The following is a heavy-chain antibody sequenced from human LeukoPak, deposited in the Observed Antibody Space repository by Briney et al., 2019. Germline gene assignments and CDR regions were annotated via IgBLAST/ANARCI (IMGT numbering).Heavy chain of an antibody. Sequence: GGSLRLSCAASEFDFSSHAMTWVRQAPGKGLEWVSAISISGSKTYYADSVKGRFTIPRDNSKNTLYLQMNSLRAEDTAVYYCANEIRPNDYWGQGTQVTVSS. CDR1: EFDFSSHA. V-gene: IGHV3-23*01. D-gene: IGHD4-17*01. J-gene: IGHJ4*02. CDR2: ISISGSKT. CDR3: ANEIRPNDY.